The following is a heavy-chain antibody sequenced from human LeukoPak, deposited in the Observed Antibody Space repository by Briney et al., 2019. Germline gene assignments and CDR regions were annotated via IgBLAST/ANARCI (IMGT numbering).Heavy chain of an antibody. CDR1: GFTVSGNY. D-gene: IGHD6-25*01. J-gene: IGHJ4*02. CDR3: AGGNTWPGLSY. V-gene: IGHV3-53*01. CDR2: IYTAGST. Sequence: GGSLRLSCAASGFTVSGNYMSWVRQAPGKGLEWVSVIYTAGSTYNADSVKGRFTISRDKSKNTLYLQMNALRAEDTAVYFCAGGNTWPGLSYWGQGTLLTVSS.